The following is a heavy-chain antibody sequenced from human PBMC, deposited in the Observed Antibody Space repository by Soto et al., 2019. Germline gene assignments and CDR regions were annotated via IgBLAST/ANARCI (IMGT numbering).Heavy chain of an antibody. Sequence: QVQLVESGGGVVQPGRSLRLSCAVSGFIFKNYALNWVLQAPGTGLEWVASITRDGYNKYYADSVKGRFTISRDNSKNTLRLQMTALRVEDSSVYYCTKSSGGSSSVGMDYWGPGTLVTVSS. D-gene: IGHD6-6*01. J-gene: IGHJ4*02. CDR2: ITRDGYNK. CDR3: TKSSGGSSSVGMDY. CDR1: GFIFKNYA. V-gene: IGHV3-30*04.